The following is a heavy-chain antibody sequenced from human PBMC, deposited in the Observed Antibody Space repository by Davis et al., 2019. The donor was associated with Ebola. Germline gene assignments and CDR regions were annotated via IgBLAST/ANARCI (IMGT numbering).Heavy chain of an antibody. Sequence: PSETLSLTCSVSGGSLSGLYWNWIRQPPGKGLEWIGYIYYSGGTNYNPSLSSRVTISLDSSKNQFSLKLTSVTAADTAVYYCARTNAFDSWGQGTMVTVSP. CDR3: ARTNAFDS. D-gene: IGHD4-11*01. V-gene: IGHV4-59*11. CDR2: IYYSGGT. CDR1: GGSLSGLY. J-gene: IGHJ3*01.